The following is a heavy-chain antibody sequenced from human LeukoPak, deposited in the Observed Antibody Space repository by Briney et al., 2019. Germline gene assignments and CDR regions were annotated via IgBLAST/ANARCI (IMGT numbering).Heavy chain of an antibody. Sequence: GGSLRLSCAASGFTFSSYAMHWVRQAPGKGLEWVAVISYDGSNKYYADSVKGQFTISRDNSKNTLYLQMNSLRAEDTAVYYCARDKFEEQQPHFDYWGQGTLVTVSS. CDR2: ISYDGSNK. D-gene: IGHD6-13*01. CDR3: ARDKFEEQQPHFDY. J-gene: IGHJ4*02. V-gene: IGHV3-30-3*01. CDR1: GFTFSSYA.